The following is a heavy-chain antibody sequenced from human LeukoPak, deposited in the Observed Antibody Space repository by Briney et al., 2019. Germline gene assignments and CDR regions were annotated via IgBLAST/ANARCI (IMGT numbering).Heavy chain of an antibody. Sequence: GGSLRLSCAASGFTFSGYEMNWVRQAPGKGLEWVSYISSSGSTIYCADSVKGRFTISRDNAKNSLYLQMNSLRAEDTAVYYCARFNYYDSSGHGYWGQGTLVTVSS. CDR2: ISSSGSTI. J-gene: IGHJ4*02. D-gene: IGHD3-22*01. CDR1: GFTFSGYE. CDR3: ARFNYYDSSGHGY. V-gene: IGHV3-48*03.